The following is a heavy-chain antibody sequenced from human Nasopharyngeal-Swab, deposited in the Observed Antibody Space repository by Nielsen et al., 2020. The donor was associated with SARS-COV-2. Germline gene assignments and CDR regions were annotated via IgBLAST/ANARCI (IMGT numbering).Heavy chain of an antibody. D-gene: IGHD3-22*01. V-gene: IGHV3-49*04. Sequence: GEFLKISCTGSGFTFGNYSMNWVRQAPGKGLEWVGFIRSKTYGETTDYAASVKGRFTISRDDSKSIAYLQMNSLRTEDTAVYYCTSQTYYYDSSETLYYYYMDVWGKGTTVTVSS. CDR3: TSQTYYYDSSETLYYYYMDV. CDR1: GFTFGNYS. CDR2: IRSKTYGETT. J-gene: IGHJ6*03.